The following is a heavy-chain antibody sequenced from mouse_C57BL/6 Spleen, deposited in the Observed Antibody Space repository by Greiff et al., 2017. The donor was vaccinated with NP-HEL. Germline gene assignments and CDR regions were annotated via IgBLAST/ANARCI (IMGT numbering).Heavy chain of an antibody. CDR1: GYTFTSYT. Sequence: QVQLQQSGAELARPGASVKMSCKASGYTFTSYTMHWVKQRPGQGLEWIGYINPSSGYTKYNQKFKDKATLTADKSSSTAYMQLSSLTSEDSAVYYCARGFMTTVVATGDYWGQGTTLTVSS. CDR2: INPSSGYT. J-gene: IGHJ2*01. D-gene: IGHD1-1*01. V-gene: IGHV1-4*01. CDR3: ARGFMTTVVATGDY.